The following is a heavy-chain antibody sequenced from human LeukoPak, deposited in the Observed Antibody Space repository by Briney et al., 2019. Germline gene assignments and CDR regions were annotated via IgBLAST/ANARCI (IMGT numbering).Heavy chain of an antibody. CDR3: ARRGYCSGGSCHSNAFDI. Sequence: GGSLKISCKGSGYSFSIYWIAWVRQMPGKGLEWMGIIYPGDSDTRYSPSFQGQVTISADKSMSTAYLQWAGLRASDTAMYYCARRGYCSGGSCHSNAFDIWGQGTMVTVSS. CDR2: IYPGDSDT. D-gene: IGHD2-15*01. J-gene: IGHJ3*02. CDR1: GYSFSIYW. V-gene: IGHV5-51*01.